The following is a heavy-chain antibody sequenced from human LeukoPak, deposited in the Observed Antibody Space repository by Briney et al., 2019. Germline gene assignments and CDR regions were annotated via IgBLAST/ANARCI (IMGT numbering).Heavy chain of an antibody. CDR1: GFTFSNSW. CDR3: EGSAGY. V-gene: IGHV3-7*01. Sequence: PGGSLRLSCAASGFTFSNSWMSWVRQAPGKGLEWVANIKRDGSEKHYVDSVKGRFTISRDNAKSSLFLQMNSLRAKDTAVYYCEGSAGYWGQGTLVTVSS. CDR2: IKRDGSEK. J-gene: IGHJ4*02.